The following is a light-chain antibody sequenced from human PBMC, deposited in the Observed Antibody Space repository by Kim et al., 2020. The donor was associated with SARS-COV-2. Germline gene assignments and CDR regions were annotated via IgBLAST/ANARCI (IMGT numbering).Light chain of an antibody. Sequence: GDRVTVTCRASQTIRSYLNWYQQKPGKAPKLLFYAASSLQSGVPSRFSGSGSGRDFTLTISSLQPEDFATYYCQQSYTTPLTFGGGTKVDIK. CDR2: AAS. CDR3: QQSYTTPLT. V-gene: IGKV1-39*01. CDR1: QTIRSY. J-gene: IGKJ4*01.